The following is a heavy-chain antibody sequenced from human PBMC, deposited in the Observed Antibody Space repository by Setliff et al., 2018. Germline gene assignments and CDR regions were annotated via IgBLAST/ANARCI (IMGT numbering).Heavy chain of an antibody. CDR1: GGTFSSYA. D-gene: IGHD6-19*01. CDR3: AREVDSSAWYGIDP. Sequence: SVKVACKASGGTFSSYAISGVRQAPGQGLEWMGGIIPIFGTANYAQKFQGRVTMTTDESTSTAYMELSSLTSEDTAVSYCAREVDSSAWYGIDPWGQGTLVTVSS. CDR2: IIPIFGTA. J-gene: IGHJ5*02. V-gene: IGHV1-69*05.